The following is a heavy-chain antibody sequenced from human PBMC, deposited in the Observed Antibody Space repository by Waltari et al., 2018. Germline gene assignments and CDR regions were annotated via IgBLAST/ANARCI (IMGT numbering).Heavy chain of an antibody. D-gene: IGHD3-3*01. CDR3: ASDLISIFGVVRLGCWFDP. CDR2: IIPIFGTA. CDR1: GGTFSSYA. J-gene: IGHJ5*02. Sequence: QVQLVQSGAEVKKPGSSVKVSCKASGGTFSSYAISWVRQAPGQGLEWMGRIIPIFGTANYAQKCHGSYTITSDKSTSTAYMELSSLRSEDTAMYYCASDLISIFGVVRLGCWFDPWGQGTLVTVSS. V-gene: IGHV1-69*13.